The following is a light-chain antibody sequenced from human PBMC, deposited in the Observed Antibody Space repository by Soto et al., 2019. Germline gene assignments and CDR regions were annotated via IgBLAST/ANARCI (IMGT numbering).Light chain of an antibody. CDR2: EVS. V-gene: IGLV2-8*02. CDR1: SSDVGGYNY. J-gene: IGLJ2*01. CDR3: SSYAGSNNYVV. Sequence: QSVLTQPPSASRSPGQSVTISCTGTSSDVGGYNYVSWYQQHPGKAPKLMMYEVSKRPSGVPDRFSGSKSGNTASLTVSGLQAEDEADYYCSSYAGSNNYVVFGGGTQLTVL.